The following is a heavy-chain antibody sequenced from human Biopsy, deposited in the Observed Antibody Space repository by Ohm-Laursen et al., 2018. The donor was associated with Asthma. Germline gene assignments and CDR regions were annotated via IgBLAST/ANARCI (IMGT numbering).Heavy chain of an antibody. J-gene: IGHJ5*01. CDR3: ARVVNYDFRSGYWFDP. Sequence: TQTLTPTCTVSGFSLRNARMGVTWIRQPPGKALEWLSHIFSNDEKSYSTSLKSRITISKDTAKSQVVLTMSNMDPVDTATYYCARVVNYDFRSGYWFDPWGQGTTVTVSP. CDR1: GFSLRNARMG. D-gene: IGHD3-3*01. CDR2: IFSNDEK. V-gene: IGHV2-26*01.